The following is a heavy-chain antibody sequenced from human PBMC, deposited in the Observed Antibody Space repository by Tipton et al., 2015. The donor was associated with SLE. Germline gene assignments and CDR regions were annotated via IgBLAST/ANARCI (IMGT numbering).Heavy chain of an antibody. D-gene: IGHD4-11*01. J-gene: IGHJ4*02. CDR2: IYDTRKT. CDR1: GGSISSRSYD. CDR3: ARGPVSYFYY. Sequence: LSLTCTVSGGSISSRSYDWGWIRQPPGKGLEWIGSIYDTRKTYYNPSLKSRVTISVDTSKNQFSLKLSSVTAAGTAVYYCARGPVSYFYYWRQGTLVAASS. V-gene: IGHV4-39*07.